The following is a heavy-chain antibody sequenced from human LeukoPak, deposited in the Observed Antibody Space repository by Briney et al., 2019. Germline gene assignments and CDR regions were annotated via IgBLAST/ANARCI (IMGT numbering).Heavy chain of an antibody. CDR2: FDPEDGET. J-gene: IGHJ4*02. CDR3: ARGLGSGSYYKV. CDR1: GYTLTELS. V-gene: IGHV1-24*01. D-gene: IGHD3-10*01. Sequence: ASVKVSCKVSGYTLTELSMHWVRQAPGKGLEWMGRFDPEDGETIYAQKFQGRVTMTADTSTDTVYMELSSLRSEDTAVYYCARGLGSGSYYKVWGQGTLVTVSS.